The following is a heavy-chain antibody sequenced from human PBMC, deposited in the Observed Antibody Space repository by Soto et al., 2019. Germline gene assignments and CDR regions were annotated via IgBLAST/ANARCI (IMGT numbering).Heavy chain of an antibody. Sequence: EVQLVESGGGLVQPGGSLRLSCAASGFTVSSNYMSWVRQAPGKGLEWVSVIYSGGSTYYADSVKGRFTISRDNSKNKLYFQMNSLRAEDTAVYYCARESVPYYYDSSGDSDAFDIWGQGTMVTVSS. J-gene: IGHJ3*02. V-gene: IGHV3-66*01. CDR2: IYSGGST. D-gene: IGHD3-22*01. CDR1: GFTVSSNY. CDR3: ARESVPYYYDSSGDSDAFDI.